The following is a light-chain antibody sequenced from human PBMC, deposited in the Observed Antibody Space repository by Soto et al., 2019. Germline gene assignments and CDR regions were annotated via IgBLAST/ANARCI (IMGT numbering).Light chain of an antibody. Sequence: DIQMTQSPASLSASVGDRVTITCRASQDIRNDLGWFQQKLGKAPKRLIYAASSLQSGVPSRFSGSGSGTEFILTISSLQPEDFATYYCLQHNNYPPTFGQGTRVEI. CDR1: QDIRND. CDR3: LQHNNYPPT. CDR2: AAS. J-gene: IGKJ1*01. V-gene: IGKV1-17*01.